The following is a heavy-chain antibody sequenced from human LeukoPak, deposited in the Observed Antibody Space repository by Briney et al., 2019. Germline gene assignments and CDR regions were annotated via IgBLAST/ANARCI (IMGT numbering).Heavy chain of an antibody. D-gene: IGHD2-8*02. Sequence: GGSLRLPCAASGFTFSSYWRSWVGQAPGGGLEWVANIKQDGSEKYYVDSVKGRFTISRDNAKNSLYLQMNSLRAEDTAVFYCARAGGPHTVDVWGQGTTVTVSS. V-gene: IGHV3-7*01. J-gene: IGHJ6*02. CDR2: IKQDGSEK. CDR3: ARAGGPHTVDV. CDR1: GFTFSSYW.